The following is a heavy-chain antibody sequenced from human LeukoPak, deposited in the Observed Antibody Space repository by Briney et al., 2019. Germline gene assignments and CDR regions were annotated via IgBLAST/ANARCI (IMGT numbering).Heavy chain of an antibody. CDR2: FNREDDAP. J-gene: IGHJ4*02. V-gene: IGHV1-24*01. CDR3: ATLDSYYDTSGRPLLPD. D-gene: IGHD3-22*01. Sequence: ASVKVSCKVSGYSVNELSIHWVRQAPGLGLEWMGGFNREDDAPVYAQQFQGRVTMTEDTSTDTAYMELSSLRSEDTALYCCATLDSYYDTSGRPLLPDWGQGTLVTVSS. CDR1: GYSVNELS.